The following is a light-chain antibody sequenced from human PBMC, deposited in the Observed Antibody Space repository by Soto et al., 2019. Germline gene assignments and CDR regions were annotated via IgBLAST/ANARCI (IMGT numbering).Light chain of an antibody. J-gene: IGLJ1*01. V-gene: IGLV2-14*01. CDR3: TSYTTTSTYV. Sequence: QSALTQPTSVSGPPGQSITISCTGTSSDVGGYDYVSWYQQYPGKAPKFMIYEVTNRPSGVSHRFSGSKSGNTASLTISGLQAEDEADYYCTSYTTTSTYVFGTGTKVTVL. CDR1: SSDVGGYDY. CDR2: EVT.